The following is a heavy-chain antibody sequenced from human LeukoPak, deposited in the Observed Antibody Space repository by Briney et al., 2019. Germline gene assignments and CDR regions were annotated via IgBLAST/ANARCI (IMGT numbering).Heavy chain of an antibody. CDR1: GFTFSTYT. CDR3: ARVSRVAYTSSWYLDY. Sequence: GGSLRLSCAASGFTFSTYTMNWVRQAPGKGLEWVSSIGGGGRYIYYADSMQGRFTISRDNAKNSLFLQMHSLSAEDTALYYCARVSRVAYTSSWYLDYWGQGTLVTVSS. J-gene: IGHJ4*02. D-gene: IGHD6-13*01. CDR2: IGGGGRYI. V-gene: IGHV3-21*01.